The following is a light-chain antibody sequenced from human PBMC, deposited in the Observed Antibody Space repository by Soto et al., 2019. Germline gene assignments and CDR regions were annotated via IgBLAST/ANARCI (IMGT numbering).Light chain of an antibody. CDR3: QSHDSSLSAYV. J-gene: IGLJ1*01. V-gene: IGLV1-40*01. CDR2: DDN. Sequence: QSALTQPPSVSGAPGQRVAISCTGSSSNIGAEYDVHWYQQLPGTAPKRLIYDDNNRPSGVPDRFSGSKSGTSASLAITGLQAEDEADFYCQSHDSSLSAYVFGTGTKVTVL. CDR1: SSNIGAEYD.